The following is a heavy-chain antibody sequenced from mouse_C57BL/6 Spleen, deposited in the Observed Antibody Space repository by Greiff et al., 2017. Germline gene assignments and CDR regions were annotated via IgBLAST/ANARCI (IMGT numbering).Heavy chain of an antibody. CDR3: ARGGTTVVATDAMDD. V-gene: IGHV1-69*01. D-gene: IGHD1-1*01. J-gene: IGHJ4*01. Sequence: VQLQQPGAELVMPGASVKLSCKASGYTFTSYWMHWVKQRPGQGLEWIGEIDPSDSYTNYNQKFKGKSTLTVDKSSSTAYMQLSSLTSEDSAVDYCARGGTTVVATDAMDDWGQGTSVTVSS. CDR2: IDPSDSYT. CDR1: GYTFTSYW.